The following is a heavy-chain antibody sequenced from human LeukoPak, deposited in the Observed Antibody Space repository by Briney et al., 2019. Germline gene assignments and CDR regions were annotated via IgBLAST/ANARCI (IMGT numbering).Heavy chain of an antibody. CDR3: AISIAAADNNWFDP. CDR2: INPNSGGT. Sequence: ASVKVSCKASGYIFTGYYMHWVRQAPGQGLEWMGWINPNSGGTNCAQKFQGRVTMTRDTSISTAYMELSRLRSDDTAVYYCAISIAAADNNWFDPWGQGTLVTVSS. D-gene: IGHD6-13*01. J-gene: IGHJ5*02. CDR1: GYIFTGYY. V-gene: IGHV1-2*02.